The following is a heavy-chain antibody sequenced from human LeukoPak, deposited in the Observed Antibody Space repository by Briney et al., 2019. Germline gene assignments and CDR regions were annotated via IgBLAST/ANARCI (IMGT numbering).Heavy chain of an antibody. D-gene: IGHD6-13*01. CDR1: GFTFSSYS. Sequence: GGSLRLSCAASGFTFSSYSMNWVRQAPGKGLEWVSSISSSSYIYYADSVKGRFTISRDNAKNSLYLQMNSLRAEDTAVYYCARERRGYTTSWYNAFDIWGQGTVVTVSS. V-gene: IGHV3-21*01. CDR2: ISSSSYI. CDR3: ARERRGYTTSWYNAFDI. J-gene: IGHJ3*02.